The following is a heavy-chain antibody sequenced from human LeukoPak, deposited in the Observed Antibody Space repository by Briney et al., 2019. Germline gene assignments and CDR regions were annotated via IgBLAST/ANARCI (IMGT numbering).Heavy chain of an antibody. CDR3: ARAGTKYGDYPLYYYGMDV. CDR1: GFTFSSYW. V-gene: IGHV3-74*01. CDR2: INSDGSST. Sequence: GVSLRLSCAASGFTFSSYWMHWVRQAPGKGLVWVSRINSDGSSTSYADSVKGRFTTSRDNAKNTLYLQMNSLRAEDTAVYYCARAGTKYGDYPLYYYGMDVWGQGTTVTVSS. J-gene: IGHJ6*02. D-gene: IGHD4-17*01.